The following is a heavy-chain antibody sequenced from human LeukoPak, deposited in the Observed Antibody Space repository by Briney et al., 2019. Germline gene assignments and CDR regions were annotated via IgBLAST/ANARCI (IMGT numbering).Heavy chain of an antibody. J-gene: IGHJ4*02. D-gene: IGHD2-8*01. CDR3: TRHQWWLAPRNFDY. CDR1: GGSISSSSYY. Sequence: SETLSLTCTVSGGSISSSSYYWGWIRQPPGKGLEWIRSIYHSGSTYYNPSLKSRVTISVDTSKNQFSLKLSSVTAADMAVYYCTRHQWWLAPRNFDYWGQGTLVTASS. CDR2: IYHSGST. V-gene: IGHV4-39*01.